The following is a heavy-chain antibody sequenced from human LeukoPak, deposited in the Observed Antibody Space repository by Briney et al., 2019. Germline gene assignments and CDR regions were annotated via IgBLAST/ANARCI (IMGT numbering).Heavy chain of an antibody. CDR2: ISSSSTTI. J-gene: IGHJ4*02. CDR3: ARDAGYSYGWNTFDY. Sequence: TWGSLTLTCAASGFTFSTYSMDWVRQAPGKGLEWVSYISSSSTTIYYADSVQGRFTISRDNAKNSLYLQMNSLRAEDTAVYYCARDAGYSYGWNTFDYWGLGTLVTVSS. V-gene: IGHV3-48*01. D-gene: IGHD5-18*01. CDR1: GFTFSTYS.